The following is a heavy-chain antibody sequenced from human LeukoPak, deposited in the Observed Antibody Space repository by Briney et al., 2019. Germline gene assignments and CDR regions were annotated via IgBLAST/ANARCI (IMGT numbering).Heavy chain of an antibody. J-gene: IGHJ4*02. CDR2: INPNSGGT. CDR3: ARVKGRYSSGWYGGLYYFDY. CDR1: GYTFTSYY. D-gene: IGHD6-19*01. Sequence: ASVKVSCKASGYTFTSYYMHWVRQAPGQGLEWMGWINPNSGGTNYAQKFQGRVTMTRDTSISTAYMELSRLRSDDTAVYYCARVKGRYSSGWYGGLYYFDYWGQGTLVTVSS. V-gene: IGHV1-2*02.